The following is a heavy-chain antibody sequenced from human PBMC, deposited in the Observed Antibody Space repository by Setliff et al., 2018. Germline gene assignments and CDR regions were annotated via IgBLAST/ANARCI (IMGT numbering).Heavy chain of an antibody. J-gene: IGHJ4*02. CDR2: MSPVYGIA. CDR1: GYAFITFG. Sequence: ASVKVSCKTSGYAFITFGMSWVHQAPGQGLEWMGWMSPVYGIANYARKFQGRVTLTADTSTTTAYLELTSLRYDDTAVYYCVRGPGPSVVVAIPFDHWGQGSLVTVSS. D-gene: IGHD5-12*01. CDR3: VRGPGPSVVVAIPFDH. V-gene: IGHV1-18*01.